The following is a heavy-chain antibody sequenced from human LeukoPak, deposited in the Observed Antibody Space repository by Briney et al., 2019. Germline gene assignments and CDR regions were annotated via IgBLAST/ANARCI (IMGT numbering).Heavy chain of an antibody. D-gene: IGHD4-17*01. J-gene: IGHJ4*02. V-gene: IGHV3-30*18. CDR2: ASYDTTNR. CDR3: AKGSYRTTVSYSDF. Sequence: GGSLRLSCAVSGFTFSDYGMHWARQAPGKGLEWVAVASYDTTNRYYADSVKGRFTISRDNYKNTLDLEMNSLRPEDTAVYYCAKGSYRTTVSYSDFWGQGTLVIVSS. CDR1: GFTFSDYG.